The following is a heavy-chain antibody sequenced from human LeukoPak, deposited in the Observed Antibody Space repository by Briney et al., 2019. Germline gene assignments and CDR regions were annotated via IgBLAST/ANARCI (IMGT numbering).Heavy chain of an antibody. CDR2: ISGSGGST. J-gene: IGHJ4*02. CDR1: GFTFSSYA. CDR3: AKDEYYDSSGLRVIGSY. V-gene: IGHV3-23*01. Sequence: GGSLRLSCAASGFTFSSYAMSWVRQAPGKGLEWVSAISGSGGSTYYADSVKGRFTISRDNSKNTLYLQMNSLRAEDTAVYYCAKDEYYDSSGLRVIGSYWGQGTLVTVSS. D-gene: IGHD3-22*01.